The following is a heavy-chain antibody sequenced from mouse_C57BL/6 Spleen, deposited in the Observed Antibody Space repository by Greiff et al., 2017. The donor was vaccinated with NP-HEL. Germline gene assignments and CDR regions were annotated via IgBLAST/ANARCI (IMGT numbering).Heavy chain of an antibody. Sequence: EVKLQESGGGLVQPGGSLSLSCAASGFTFTDYYMSWVRQPPGKALEWLGFIRNKANGYTTEYSASVKGRFTISRDNSQSILYLQMNALRAEDSATYYCASLYDGYFFAYWGQGTLVTVSA. CDR2: IRNKANGYTT. D-gene: IGHD2-3*01. CDR1: GFTFTDYY. CDR3: ASLYDGYFFAY. J-gene: IGHJ3*01. V-gene: IGHV7-3*01.